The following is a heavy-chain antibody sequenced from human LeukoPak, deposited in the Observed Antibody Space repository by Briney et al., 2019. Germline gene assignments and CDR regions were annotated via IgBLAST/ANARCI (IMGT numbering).Heavy chain of an antibody. Sequence: ASVKVSCKASSYTFTSYGISWVRQAPGQGLEWMGWISAYNGNTNYAQKLQGRVTMTTDTSTSTAYMELRSLRSDDTAVYYCARDLQRYSSGWYGFDYWGQGTLVTVSS. D-gene: IGHD6-19*01. CDR3: ARDLQRYSSGWYGFDY. V-gene: IGHV1-18*01. CDR1: SYTFTSYG. J-gene: IGHJ4*02. CDR2: ISAYNGNT.